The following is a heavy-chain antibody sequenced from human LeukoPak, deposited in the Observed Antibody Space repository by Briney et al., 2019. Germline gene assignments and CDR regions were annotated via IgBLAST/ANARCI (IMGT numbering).Heavy chain of an antibody. V-gene: IGHV3-11*04. CDR3: ARDRGTHYDILTGYSASGDFDY. J-gene: IGHJ4*02. CDR2: ISNSGGTI. CDR1: GFTFSDYY. D-gene: IGHD3-9*01. Sequence: GGSLRLSCAVSGFTFSDYYMSWIRQAPGKGLEWISYISNSGGTIYNADSVKGRFTISRDNAKNALYLQVNSLRAEDTAVYYCARDRGTHYDILTGYSASGDFDYWGQGTLVTVSS.